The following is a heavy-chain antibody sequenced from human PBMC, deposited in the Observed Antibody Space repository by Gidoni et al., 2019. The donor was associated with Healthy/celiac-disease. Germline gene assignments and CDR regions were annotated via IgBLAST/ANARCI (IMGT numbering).Heavy chain of an antibody. D-gene: IGHD4-17*01. CDR3: AKASLTTVTTRYYFDY. CDR2: ISGSGGST. Sequence: EVQLLESGGGLVQPGGSLRLSCAASGFTFSSYAMSWVRQAPGKGLEWVSAISGSGGSTYYADSVKGRFTISRDNSKNTLYLQMNSLRAEDTAVYYCAKASLTTVTTRYYFDYWGQGTLVTVSS. CDR1: GFTFSSYA. J-gene: IGHJ4*02. V-gene: IGHV3-23*01.